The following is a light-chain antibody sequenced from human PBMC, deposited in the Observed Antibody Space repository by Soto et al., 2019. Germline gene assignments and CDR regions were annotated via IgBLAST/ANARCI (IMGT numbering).Light chain of an antibody. CDR1: SSNVGSNT. J-gene: IGLJ1*01. CDR2: SNN. CDR3: AAWDDSLNAPV. V-gene: IGLV1-44*01. Sequence: QSVLTQPPSASGAPGQRVTISCSGSSSNVGSNTVSWYQQFPGTAPKLLIHSNNKRPSGVPDRFSGSKSGTSASLAISGLQSEDEADYYCAAWDDSLNAPVFGGGTKVTVL.